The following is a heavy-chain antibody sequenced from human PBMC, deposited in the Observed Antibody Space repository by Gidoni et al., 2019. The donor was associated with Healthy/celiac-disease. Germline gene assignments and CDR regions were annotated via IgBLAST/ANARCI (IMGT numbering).Heavy chain of an antibody. V-gene: IGHV1-69*01. D-gene: IGHD1-26*01. CDR1: GGTFSSYD. J-gene: IGHJ6*02. CDR2: IIPIVGTA. Sequence: QVQLVQSGAEVKKPGSSVKVSCKASGGTFSSYDISWVRQAPGKGLEWMGGIIPIVGTANYAQKFQGRVTITADESTSTAYMELSSLRSEDTAVYYCAREARAHQIGGKWELLQWGVGMDVWGQGTTVTVSS. CDR3: AREARAHQIGGKWELLQWGVGMDV.